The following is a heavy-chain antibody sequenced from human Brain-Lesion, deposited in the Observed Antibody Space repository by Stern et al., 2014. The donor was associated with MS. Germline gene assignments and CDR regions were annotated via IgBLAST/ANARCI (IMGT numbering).Heavy chain of an antibody. J-gene: IGHJ4*02. V-gene: IGHV1-24*01. D-gene: IGHD1-26*01. CDR1: GYTLTELS. Sequence: QVQLGQSGAEVKKPGASVKVSCKVSGYTLTELSMHWVRQAPRKGLEWMGGFDPEDGETIYAQKFQGRFTMTEDTSTDTAYMELSSLRSEDTAVYYCATLSPGAGGNYYRHFDYWGQGTLVTVSS. CDR2: FDPEDGET. CDR3: ATLSPGAGGNYYRHFDY.